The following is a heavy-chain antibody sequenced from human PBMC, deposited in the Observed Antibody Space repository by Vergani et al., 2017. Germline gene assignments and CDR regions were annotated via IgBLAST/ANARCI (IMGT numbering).Heavy chain of an antibody. J-gene: IGHJ4*01. CDR1: GFTFSNYA. CDR2: ISGSGDST. D-gene: IGHD5-18*01. V-gene: IGHV3-23*04. Sequence: EVQLVESGGVVVQPGGSLRVSCAASGFTFSNYAMSWVRQAPGKGLEWVSSISGSGDSTYYADSVKGRFAISRDNSKNTVYLQMNSLRVEDTAIYYCAKDPATSMGFGGQGILVTVSS. CDR3: AKDPATSMGF.